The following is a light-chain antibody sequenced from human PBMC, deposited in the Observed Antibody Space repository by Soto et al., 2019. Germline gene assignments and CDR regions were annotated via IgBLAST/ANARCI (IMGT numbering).Light chain of an antibody. CDR3: QSYDSSLSAL. V-gene: IGLV1-40*01. J-gene: IGLJ2*01. Sequence: QAVVTQPPSGSGAPGQRVTISCTGSSSNIGAGYDVHWYQQLPGTAPKLLIYGNSNRHSGVPDRFSGSKSGTSAPLAITGLQDEDEADYYCQSYDSSLSALFGGGTQVTIL. CDR1: SSNIGAGYD. CDR2: GNS.